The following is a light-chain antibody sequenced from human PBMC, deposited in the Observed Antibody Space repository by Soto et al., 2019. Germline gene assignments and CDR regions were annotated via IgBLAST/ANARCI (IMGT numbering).Light chain of an antibody. Sequence: QSVLTQPPSASGTPGQRVTISCSRATSNFGTKSVNWYQHLPGAAPRLLIYNSDQRPSGVPDRFSGSKSGTSASLAISGLQSADEGDYFCASWDDSLHGPLFGGGTQLTVL. CDR2: NSD. V-gene: IGLV1-44*01. J-gene: IGLJ2*01. CDR3: ASWDDSLHGPL. CDR1: TSNFGTKS.